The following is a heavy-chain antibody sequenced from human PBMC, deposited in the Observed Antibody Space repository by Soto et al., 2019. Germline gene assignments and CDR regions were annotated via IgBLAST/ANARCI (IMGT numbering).Heavy chain of an antibody. CDR2: FWYDGNHE. CDR1: GCIGRNYD. Sequence: PGGTLRLSCAASGCIGRNYDRDCVRQSQSKWLECVDTFWYDGNHEVYLDSVNGRFSISRDNSNGILYLQMTSLSAEDTAIYYCARVYGKMVAVPPDFWGQGTLVTVSS. CDR3: ARVYGKMVAVPPDF. V-gene: IGHV3-33*01. D-gene: IGHD3-10*01. J-gene: IGHJ4*02.